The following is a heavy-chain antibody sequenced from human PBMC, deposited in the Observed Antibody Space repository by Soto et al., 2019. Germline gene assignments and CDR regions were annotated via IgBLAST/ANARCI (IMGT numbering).Heavy chain of an antibody. Sequence: EVQLVESGGGLVQPGGSLRLSCAASGFTFSSYDMHWVRQAPGKGLEYVSAISSNGGSTYYANSVKGRFTISRDNSKNTLYLQMGGLRAEDMAVYYCVVAATPKDNYYYYYYMDVWGKGTTVTVSS. CDR1: GFTFSSYD. J-gene: IGHJ6*03. D-gene: IGHD2-15*01. CDR2: ISSNGGST. CDR3: VVAATPKDNYYYYYYMDV. V-gene: IGHV3-64*01.